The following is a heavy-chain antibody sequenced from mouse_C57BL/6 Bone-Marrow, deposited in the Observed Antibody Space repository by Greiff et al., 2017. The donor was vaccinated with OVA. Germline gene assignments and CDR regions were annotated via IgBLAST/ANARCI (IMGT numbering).Heavy chain of an antibody. J-gene: IGHJ1*03. D-gene: IGHD4-1*01. CDR3: AKLGRDWYFDV. CDR1: GYTFTSYW. V-gene: IGHV1-72*01. CDR2: IDPNSGGT. Sequence: QVQLQQPGAELVKPGASVKLSCKASGYTFTSYWMHWVKQRPGRGLEWIGRIDPNSGGTKYNEKFKSKATLTVDKPSSTAYMQLSSLTSEDSAAYYCAKLGRDWYFDVWGTGTTVTVSS.